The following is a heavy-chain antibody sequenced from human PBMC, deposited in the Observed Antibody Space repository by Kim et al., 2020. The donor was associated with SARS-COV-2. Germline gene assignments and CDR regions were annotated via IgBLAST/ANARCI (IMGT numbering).Heavy chain of an antibody. CDR3: ARDHYGGDIVVVPAAIFF. Sequence: GGSLRLSCAASGFTFSSYAMHWVRQAPGKGLEWVAVISYDGSNKYYADSVKGRFTISRDNSKNTLYLQMNSLRAEDTAVYYCARDHYGGDIVVVPAAIFFWGQGTLVTVSS. CDR2: ISYDGSNK. J-gene: IGHJ4*02. D-gene: IGHD2-2*01. CDR1: GFTFSSYA. V-gene: IGHV3-30-3*01.